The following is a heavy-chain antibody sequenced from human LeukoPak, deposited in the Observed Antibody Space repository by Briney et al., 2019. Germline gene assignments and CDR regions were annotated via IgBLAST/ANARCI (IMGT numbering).Heavy chain of an antibody. Sequence: SGGSLRLSCAASGFTFSSYWMSWVRQAPGKGLEWVSAITGSGGSTYYADSVKGRFTISRDNSKNTLYLQMNSLRAEDTAVYYCGKDQNVAAAGVPYDYWGQGTLVTVSS. CDR2: ITGSGGST. CDR1: GFTFSSYW. J-gene: IGHJ4*02. CDR3: GKDQNVAAAGVPYDY. V-gene: IGHV3-23*01. D-gene: IGHD6-13*01.